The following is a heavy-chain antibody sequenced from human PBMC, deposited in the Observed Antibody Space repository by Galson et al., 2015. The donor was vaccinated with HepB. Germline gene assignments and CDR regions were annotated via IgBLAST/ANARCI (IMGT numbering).Heavy chain of an antibody. V-gene: IGHV1-58*01. D-gene: IGHD4-23*01. J-gene: IGHJ3*02. CDR1: GFTFTSSA. CDR2: IVVGSGNT. Sequence: SVKVSCKASGFTFTSSAVQWVRQARGQRLEWIGWIVVGSGNTNYAQKFQERVTITRDMSTSTAYMELSSLRSEDTAVYYCAADRWSLVFAGSDAFDIWGQGTMVTVSS. CDR3: AADRWSLVFAGSDAFDI.